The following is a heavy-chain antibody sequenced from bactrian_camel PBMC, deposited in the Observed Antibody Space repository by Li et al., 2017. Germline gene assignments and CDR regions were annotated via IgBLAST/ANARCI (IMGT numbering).Heavy chain of an antibody. CDR2: ISSDGAIT. Sequence: VQLVESGGGEVQAGGSLKLSCAASGFTFDVNYMSWVRQAPGKGLEWVSSISSDGAITYYTDAVKGRFTISHDNAKNSVDLQMNSLKPDDTAVYYCAATGQMLSVAGCRTQGTQVTVS. D-gene: IGHD1*01. V-gene: IGHV3-2*01. J-gene: IGHJ4*01. CDR1: GFTFDVNY.